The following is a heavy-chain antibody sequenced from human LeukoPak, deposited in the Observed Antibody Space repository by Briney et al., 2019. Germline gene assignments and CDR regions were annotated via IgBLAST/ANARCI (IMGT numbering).Heavy chain of an antibody. D-gene: IGHD3-10*01. CDR2: INPNSGGT. V-gene: IGHV1-2*02. Sequence: ASMKVSCKASGYTFTGYYMHWVRQAPGQGLEWMGWINPNSGGTNYAQKFQGRVTMTRDTSISTAYMELSRLRSDDTAVYYCARDRRYYGSGSYYEYWGQGTLVTVSS. CDR3: ARDRRYYGSGSYYEY. CDR1: GYTFTGYY. J-gene: IGHJ4*02.